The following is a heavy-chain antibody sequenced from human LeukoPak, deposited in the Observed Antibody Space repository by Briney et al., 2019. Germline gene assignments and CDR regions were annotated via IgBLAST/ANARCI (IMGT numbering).Heavy chain of an antibody. Sequence: ASVKVSCKASGYTFTGYYMHWVRQAPGQGLEWMGWINPNSGGTNYAQKFQGRVTMTRDTSISTAYMELSRLRSDDTAVYYCARALYSSSWYVLASEYGMDVWGQGTTVTVSS. J-gene: IGHJ6*02. CDR2: INPNSGGT. CDR1: GYTFTGYY. V-gene: IGHV1-2*02. D-gene: IGHD6-13*01. CDR3: ARALYSSSWYVLASEYGMDV.